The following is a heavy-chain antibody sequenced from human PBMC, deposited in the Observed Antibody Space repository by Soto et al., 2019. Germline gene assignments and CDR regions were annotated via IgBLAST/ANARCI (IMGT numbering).Heavy chain of an antibody. J-gene: IGHJ6*02. CDR1: GFTFSSYG. Sequence: QVQLVESGGGVVQPGRSLRLSCAASGFTFSSYGMHWVRQAPGKGLEWVAVIWYDGSNKYYADSVKGRFTISRDNSKNTLYLQMNSLRAEDTAVYYCARVSPYSSGWDLARNGMDVWGQGTTVTVSS. V-gene: IGHV3-33*01. D-gene: IGHD6-19*01. CDR3: ARVSPYSSGWDLARNGMDV. CDR2: IWYDGSNK.